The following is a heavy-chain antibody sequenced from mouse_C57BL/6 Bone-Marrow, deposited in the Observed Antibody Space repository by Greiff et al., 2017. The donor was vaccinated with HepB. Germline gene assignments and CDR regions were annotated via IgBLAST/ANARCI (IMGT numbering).Heavy chain of an antibody. Sequence: EVKLVESGGGLVKPGGSLKLSCAASGFTFSSYAMSWVRQSPEKRLEWVATISYGGNYNYYPDNVKGRFTISRDNAKNNLYLQMSNLKSEDTDMYYCARDKGTFDYWGQGTTLTVSS. D-gene: IGHD2-14*01. CDR1: GFTFSSYA. J-gene: IGHJ2*01. CDR3: ARDKGTFDY. CDR2: ISYGGNYN. V-gene: IGHV5-4*01.